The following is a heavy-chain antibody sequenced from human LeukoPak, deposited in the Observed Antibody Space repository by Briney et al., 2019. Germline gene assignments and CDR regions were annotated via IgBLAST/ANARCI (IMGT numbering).Heavy chain of an antibody. CDR3: ARGRRDGYYYYMDV. Sequence: SETLSLTCAVYGGSFSGYYWSWIRQPPGKGLEWIGEINHSGSTNYNPSLKSRVTISEDTSKNQFSLKLSSVTAADTAVYYCARGRRDGYYYYMDVWGKGTTVTVSS. D-gene: IGHD5-24*01. CDR2: INHSGST. J-gene: IGHJ6*03. CDR1: GGSFSGYY. V-gene: IGHV4-34*01.